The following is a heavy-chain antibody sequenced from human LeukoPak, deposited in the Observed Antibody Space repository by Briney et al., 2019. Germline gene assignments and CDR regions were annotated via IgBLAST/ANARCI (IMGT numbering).Heavy chain of an antibody. V-gene: IGHV3-21*01. CDR1: GFTFSSYS. Sequence: PGGSLRLSCAASGFTFSSYSMNWVRQAPGKGLEWVSSISSSSSYIYYADSVKGRFTISRDNAKNSLYLQMNSLRAEDTAVYYCARNQLSYCSRTSCAIDYWGQGTLVTVSS. CDR3: ARNQLSYCSRTSCAIDY. J-gene: IGHJ4*02. CDR2: ISSSSSYI. D-gene: IGHD2-2*01.